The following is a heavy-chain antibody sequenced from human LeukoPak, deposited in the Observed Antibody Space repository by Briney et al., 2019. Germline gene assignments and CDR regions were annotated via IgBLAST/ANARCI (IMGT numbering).Heavy chain of an antibody. CDR3: ARVNINNWHSCDY. J-gene: IGHJ4*02. CDR1: GGSISSNNW. V-gene: IGHV4-4*02. CDR2: IYHSGSP. D-gene: IGHD1-1*01. Sequence: SGTLSLTCAVSGGSISSNNWWGWVRQPPEKGLEWIGEIYHSGSPNYNPSLKSRVTISVDKSRNHFSLNLSSVTAADTAVYYCARVNINNWHSCDYWGQGTLVTVSS.